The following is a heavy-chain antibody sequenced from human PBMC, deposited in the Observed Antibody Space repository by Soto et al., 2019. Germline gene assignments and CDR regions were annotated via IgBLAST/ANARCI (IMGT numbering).Heavy chain of an antibody. Sequence: QVQLQESGPGLVKPSETLSLTCTVSGGSISSYYWSWIRQTPGKGLEWIGYIYYSGSTNYNPSLKSRVTISVDTSKNQFSLKLSSVTAADTAVYYCAREGAVAGWFDYWGQGTLVTVSS. J-gene: IGHJ4*02. V-gene: IGHV4-59*01. CDR1: GGSISSYY. CDR3: AREGAVAGWFDY. CDR2: IYYSGST. D-gene: IGHD6-19*01.